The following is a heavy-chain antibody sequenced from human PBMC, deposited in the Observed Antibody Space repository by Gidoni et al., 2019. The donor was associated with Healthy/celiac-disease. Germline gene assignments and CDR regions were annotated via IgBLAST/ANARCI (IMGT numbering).Heavy chain of an antibody. Sequence: SSYGMHWVRQAPGKGLEWVAVISYDGSNKYYADSVKGRFTIARDNSKNTLYLQMNSLRAEDTAVYYCAKDGAAAGTGLLWYFDLWGRGTLVTVSS. J-gene: IGHJ2*01. CDR2: ISYDGSNK. CDR3: AKDGAAAGTGLLWYFDL. CDR1: SSYG. V-gene: IGHV3-30*18. D-gene: IGHD6-13*01.